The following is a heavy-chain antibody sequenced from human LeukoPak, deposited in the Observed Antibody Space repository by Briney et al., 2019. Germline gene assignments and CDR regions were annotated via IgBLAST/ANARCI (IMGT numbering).Heavy chain of an antibody. CDR1: GFTFGSYS. V-gene: IGHV3-9*01. J-gene: IGHJ3*01. CDR3: ASNYYYGSGSHLV. D-gene: IGHD3-10*01. Sequence: GGSLRLSCAAAGFTFGSYSMNWGRQARGGGLEWVSGISWNSGSIAYADPVKGRFTISRDTAKNSLYLQMNSLRVEDTAFYYCASNYYYGSGSHLVWGQGTMVSVSS. CDR2: ISWNSGSI.